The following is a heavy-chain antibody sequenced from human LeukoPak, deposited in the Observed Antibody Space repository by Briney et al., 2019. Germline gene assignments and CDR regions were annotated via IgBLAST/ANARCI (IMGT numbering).Heavy chain of an antibody. V-gene: IGHV3-23*01. CDR3: ARDRAAAGMN. CDR2: ISGSGDKT. J-gene: IGHJ4*02. CDR1: GFTFSSYT. D-gene: IGHD6-13*01. Sequence: GGSLRLSCAASGFTFSSYTMNWVRQAPGKGLEWVSAISGSGDKTFYANSVKGRFTISRDNSKNTLYLQMNSLRAEDTAVYYCARDRAAAGMNWGQGTLVTVSS.